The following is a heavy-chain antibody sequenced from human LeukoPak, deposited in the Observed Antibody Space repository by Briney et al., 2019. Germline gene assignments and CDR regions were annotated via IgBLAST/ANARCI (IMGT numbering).Heavy chain of an antibody. CDR3: AKDATRRYNWNDLT. CDR1: GGTFTGDY. V-gene: IGHV4-34*01. Sequence: SETLSLTCAVYGGTFTGDYWSWIRQPPGKALEWIGERDLGARITSYNPSLKSRATISIDTSKSQFSLRLSSVTAADTAVYYCAKDATRRYNWNDLTWGQGTLVTVSS. CDR2: RDLGARIT. D-gene: IGHD1-1*01. J-gene: IGHJ5*02.